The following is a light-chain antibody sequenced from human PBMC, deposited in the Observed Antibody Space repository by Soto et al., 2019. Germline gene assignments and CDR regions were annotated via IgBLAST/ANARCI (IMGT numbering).Light chain of an antibody. CDR2: GAS. CDR1: QSVSSSF. J-gene: IGKJ1*01. V-gene: IGKV3-20*01. CDR3: QHYGTSLWT. Sequence: EIMLTQSPGTLSLSPGERATLSCRASQSVSSSFLAWYQQKPGQAPRLLIYGASIRATGIPDRFRGSGSGTDFTLTISRLEPEDFAMYLCQHYGTSLWTFGQVTMVEIK.